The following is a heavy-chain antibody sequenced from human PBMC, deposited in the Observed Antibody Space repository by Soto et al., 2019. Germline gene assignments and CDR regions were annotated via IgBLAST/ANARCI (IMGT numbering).Heavy chain of an antibody. J-gene: IGHJ6*03. CDR2: MNPNSGNT. D-gene: IGHD2-15*01. V-gene: IGHV1-8*01. CDR3: ARKIRVDYYYYYMDV. Sequence: ASVKVSCKASGYTFTSYDINWVRQATGQGLEWMGWMNPNSGNTGYAQKFQGRVTMTRNTSISKAYMELSSLRSEDTAVYYCARKIRVDYYYYYMDVWGKGTTVTVSS. CDR1: GYTFTSYD.